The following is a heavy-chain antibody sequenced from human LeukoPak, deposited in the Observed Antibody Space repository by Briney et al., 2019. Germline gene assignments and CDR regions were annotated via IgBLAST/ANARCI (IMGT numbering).Heavy chain of an antibody. V-gene: IGHV3-49*04. CDR3: TRESRYYHFSYMEV. Sequence: GRSLTLSCAGSGFSIRDYAMSWVRQAPGKGLEWVGFSRQTVYGGATEYAASVKGRFTISRDDSKNIAYLQMYSLKTGDTGVYYCTRESRYYHFSYMEVWGKGTTVIISS. D-gene: IGHD3-10*01. CDR2: SRQTVYGGAT. CDR1: GFSIRDYA. J-gene: IGHJ6*03.